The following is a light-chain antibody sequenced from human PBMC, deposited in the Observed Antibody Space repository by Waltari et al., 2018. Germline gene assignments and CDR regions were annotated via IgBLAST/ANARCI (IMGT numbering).Light chain of an antibody. Sequence: DIQMTQSPSTLSASVGDRVTITCRASQSITRLLAWYQQKAGKAPKLLIYKASILESGVPSRFSGGGSGTEFTLTISSLQPDDFATYYCQHYDSYSATFGRGTKVEIK. J-gene: IGKJ4*02. CDR1: QSITRL. CDR3: QHYDSYSAT. V-gene: IGKV1-5*03. CDR2: KAS.